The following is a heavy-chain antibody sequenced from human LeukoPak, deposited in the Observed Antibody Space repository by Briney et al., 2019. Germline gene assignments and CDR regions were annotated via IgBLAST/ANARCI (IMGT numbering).Heavy chain of an antibody. CDR1: GGSISSYY. CDR3: ARVRHGAFDI. V-gene: IGHV4-59*01. CDR2: IYYSGST. Sequence: SETLSLTCTVSGGSISSYYWSRIRQPPGKGLEWIGYIYYSGSTNYNPSLKSRVTISVDTSKNQFSLKLSSVTAADTAVYYCARVRHGAFDIWGQGTMVTVSS. J-gene: IGHJ3*02.